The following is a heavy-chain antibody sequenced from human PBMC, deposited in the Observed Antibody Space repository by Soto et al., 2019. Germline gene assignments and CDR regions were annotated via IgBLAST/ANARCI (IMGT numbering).Heavy chain of an antibody. CDR1: VYTFTSYC. CDR2: ISAYNGNT. J-gene: IGHJ4*02. CDR3: ARDRKVMVYARSGGFDY. V-gene: IGHV1-18*01. Sequence: QVQLVQSGAEVKKPGASVKVSCKASVYTFTSYCISWVRQAPGQGLEWMGWISAYNGNTNYAQKLQGRVTMTTDTSTSTADMELRSLRSDDTAVYYCARDRKVMVYARSGGFDYWGQGTLVTVSS. D-gene: IGHD2-8*01.